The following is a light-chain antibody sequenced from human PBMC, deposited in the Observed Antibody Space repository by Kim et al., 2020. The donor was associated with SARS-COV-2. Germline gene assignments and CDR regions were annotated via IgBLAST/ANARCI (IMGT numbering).Light chain of an antibody. J-gene: IGLJ2*01. Sequence: QWVTISCTGSSSNIGAGYDVHWSQQLPGTAPKLLIYGNSKRPSGVPDRFSGSKSGTSASLAITGLQAEDEADYYCQSYDSSLSGSVFGGGTQLTVL. CDR1: SSNIGAGYD. V-gene: IGLV1-40*01. CDR3: QSYDSSLSGSV. CDR2: GNS.